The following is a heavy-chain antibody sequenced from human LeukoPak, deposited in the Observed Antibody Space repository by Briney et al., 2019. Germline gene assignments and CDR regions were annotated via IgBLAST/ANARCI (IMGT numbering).Heavy chain of an antibody. J-gene: IGHJ4*02. Sequence: ASVKVSCKAPGGSFGRYAIHWVRQAPGQGLEWMGGIVPILGTANYAQKFQGRVTITADDSTGTAYMELTSLRSADTAVYYCARSQGYSYGPSYWGQGTLVTVSS. CDR2: IVPILGTA. CDR3: ARSQGYSYGPSY. V-gene: IGHV1-69*01. D-gene: IGHD5-18*01. CDR1: GGSFGRYA.